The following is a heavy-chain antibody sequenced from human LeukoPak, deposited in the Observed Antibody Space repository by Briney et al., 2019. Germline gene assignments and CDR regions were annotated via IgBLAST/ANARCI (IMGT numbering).Heavy chain of an antibody. CDR2: IPDDGSET. D-gene: IGHD5-24*01. CDR1: GFNFSINW. V-gene: IGHV3-7*01. Sequence: GGSLRLSCSASGFNFSINWMTWVRQAPGKGLEWVANIPDDGSETNYVDSVKGRFIISRDNAKNSLSLQMNSLREEDTALCYCARGWATIPDWGQGTLVTVSS. J-gene: IGHJ1*01. CDR3: ARGWATIPD.